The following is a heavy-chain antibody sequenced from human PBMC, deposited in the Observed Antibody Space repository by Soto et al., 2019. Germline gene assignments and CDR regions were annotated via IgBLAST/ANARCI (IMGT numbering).Heavy chain of an antibody. V-gene: IGHV1-18*01. D-gene: IGHD3-3*01. CDR3: ARDQGITTFGVYSMYYYGMDV. CDR1: GYTFTNYG. J-gene: IGHJ6*02. CDR2: INVYNGNT. Sequence: ASVKVSCKASGYTFTNYGISWVRQAPGQGLEWMGWINVYNGNTKYAQKVQGRVTMTTDTSTSTAYMELRSLRSDDTAVYYCARDQGITTFGVYSMYYYGMDVWGQ.